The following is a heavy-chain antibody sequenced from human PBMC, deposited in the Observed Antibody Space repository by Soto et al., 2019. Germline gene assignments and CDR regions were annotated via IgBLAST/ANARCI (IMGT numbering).Heavy chain of an antibody. Sequence: QITLKESGPTLVKPTQTLTLTCTFSGFSLSTSGVGVGWIRQPPGKALEWLALIYWDDDKRYSPSLKSRLTISKDTSKNQVVLTMTNMDPVDTATYYCAHVYGGYDNFDYWGQGTLVTVSS. CDR2: IYWDDDK. V-gene: IGHV2-5*02. D-gene: IGHD5-12*01. CDR1: GFSLSTSGVG. J-gene: IGHJ4*02. CDR3: AHVYGGYDNFDY.